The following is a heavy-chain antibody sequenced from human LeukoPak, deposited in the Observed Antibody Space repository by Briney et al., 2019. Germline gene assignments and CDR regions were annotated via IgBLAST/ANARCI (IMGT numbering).Heavy chain of an antibody. CDR3: ARAGSYYSYYFDY. D-gene: IGHD3-10*01. Sequence: SETLSLTCTVSVGSISSYYWSWIRQPPGKGLEWMGYIYYSGSTNYNPSLKSRVTISVDTSKNQFSLKLSSVTAADTAVYYCARAGSYYSYYFDYWGQGTLVTVSS. J-gene: IGHJ4*02. CDR2: IYYSGST. V-gene: IGHV4-59*01. CDR1: VGSISSYY.